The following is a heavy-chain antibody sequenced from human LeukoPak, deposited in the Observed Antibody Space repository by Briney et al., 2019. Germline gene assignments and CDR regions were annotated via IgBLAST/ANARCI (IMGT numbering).Heavy chain of an antibody. CDR2: ISYDGSNK. V-gene: IGHV3-30-3*01. CDR1: GFIFSSYA. CDR3: AREPQY. Sequence: SGGSLRLSCAASGFIFSSYAMHWVRQAPGKGLEWVAVISYDGSNKYYADSVKGRFTISRDNSKNTLYLQMNSLRPDDTAVYYCAREPQYWGQGTLITISS. J-gene: IGHJ4*02.